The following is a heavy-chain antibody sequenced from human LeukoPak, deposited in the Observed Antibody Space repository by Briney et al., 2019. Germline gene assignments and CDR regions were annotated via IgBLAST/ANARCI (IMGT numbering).Heavy chain of an antibody. V-gene: IGHV4-34*01. J-gene: IGHJ4*02. CDR1: GGSFSGYY. CDR2: INHSGST. CDR3: ARKAQKLTMVRGVTAKRGSSLLDY. D-gene: IGHD3-10*01. Sequence: SETLSLTCAVYGGSFSGYYWSWIRQPPGKGLEWIGEINHSGSTNYNPSLKSRVTISVDTSKNQFSLKLSSVTAADTAVYYCARKAQKLTMVRGVTAKRGSSLLDYWGQGTLVTVSS.